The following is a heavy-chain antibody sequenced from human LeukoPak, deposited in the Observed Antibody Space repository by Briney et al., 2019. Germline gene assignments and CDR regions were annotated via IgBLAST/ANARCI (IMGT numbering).Heavy chain of an antibody. V-gene: IGHV3-21*01. CDR3: ARDRYYGSGRGSYYYYGMDV. Sequence: GGSLRLSCAASGFTFSSYSMNWVRQAPGKGLEGVSSISSSSSYIYYADSVKGRFTISRDNAKNSLYLQMNSLRAEDTAVYYCARDRYYGSGRGSYYYYGMDVWGQGTTVTVSS. CDR2: ISSSSSYI. CDR1: GFTFSSYS. D-gene: IGHD3-10*01. J-gene: IGHJ6*02.